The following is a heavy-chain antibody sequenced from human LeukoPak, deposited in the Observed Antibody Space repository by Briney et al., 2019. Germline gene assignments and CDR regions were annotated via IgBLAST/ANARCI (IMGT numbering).Heavy chain of an antibody. D-gene: IGHD6-13*01. CDR1: GFTFSSDL. V-gene: IGHV3-74*01. CDR3: ARGEYSSSWYSPGAIDY. CDR2: INSDGSIT. J-gene: IGHJ4*02. Sequence: GGSLRLSCAASGFTFSSDLLHWVRQAPGKGLVWVSRINSDGSITSYADSVKGRFTLSRDNAKNTLYLQMNSVRAEDTAVYYSARGEYSSSWYSPGAIDYWGQGTLVTVSS.